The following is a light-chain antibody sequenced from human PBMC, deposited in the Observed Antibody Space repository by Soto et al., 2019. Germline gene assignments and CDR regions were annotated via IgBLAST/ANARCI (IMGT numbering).Light chain of an antibody. Sequence: VVLTQSPATLSLSPGEPATLSCRASRDVYINALAWYQQKPGRTPTLLIYGASTRATGIPDRFSATGSGTEFSLTSSSLEPEDFAVYYCQQSGASPFTFGPGTRVEI. CDR2: GAS. CDR1: RDVYINA. V-gene: IGKV3-20*01. J-gene: IGKJ3*01. CDR3: QQSGASPFT.